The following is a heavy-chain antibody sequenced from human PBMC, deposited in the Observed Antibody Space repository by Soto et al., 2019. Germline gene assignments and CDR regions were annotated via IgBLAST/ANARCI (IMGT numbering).Heavy chain of an antibody. CDR2: IYYSGST. D-gene: IGHD2-15*01. CDR3: ARDSVVVVAAPLGDYYYYGMDV. J-gene: IGHJ6*02. V-gene: IGHV4-30-4*01. CDR1: GGSISSGDYY. Sequence: PSETLSLTCTVSGGSISSGDYYWSWIRQPPGKGLEWIGYIYYSGSTYYNPSLKSRVTISVDTSKNQFSLKLRSVTAADTAVYYCARDSVVVVAAPLGDYYYYGMDVWGQGTTVTVSS.